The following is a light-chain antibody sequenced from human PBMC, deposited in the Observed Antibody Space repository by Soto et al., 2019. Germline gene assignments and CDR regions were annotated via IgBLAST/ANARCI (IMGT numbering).Light chain of an antibody. CDR3: HQDHEYPWT. CDR2: DAS. Sequence: DIQMTQSPSTLPASVGDRVTITCRASQSVSSWVAWYQQRPGKPPEVLMYDASSLESGVPARFSGSGSGTEFTLTINSLQPDDFATYYCHQDHEYPWTFGQGTKM. CDR1: QSVSSW. V-gene: IGKV1-5*01. J-gene: IGKJ1*01.